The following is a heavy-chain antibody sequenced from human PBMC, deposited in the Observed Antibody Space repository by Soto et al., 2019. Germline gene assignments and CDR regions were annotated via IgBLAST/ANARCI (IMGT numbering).Heavy chain of an antibody. V-gene: IGHV3-23*01. CDR3: AKSDIVVVPAAIAARRYVMDV. CDR2: ISATGTYT. D-gene: IGHD2-2*02. Sequence: GGSLRLSCAASGFTFSSYAMDWVRQPPGKGLEWVSTISATGTYTYYADSVKGRFTISRDNSKNTLYLQMNSLRAEDTAVYYCAKSDIVVVPAAIAARRYVMDVWGQGTTVTVSS. CDR1: GFTFSSYA. J-gene: IGHJ6*02.